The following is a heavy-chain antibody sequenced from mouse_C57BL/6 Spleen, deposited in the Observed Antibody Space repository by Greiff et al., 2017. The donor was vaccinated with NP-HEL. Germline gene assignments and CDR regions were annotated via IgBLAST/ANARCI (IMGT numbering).Heavy chain of an antibody. J-gene: IGHJ2*01. CDR3: ARETGTSGRYFDY. CDR2: INPSNGGT. CDR1: GYTFTSYW. V-gene: IGHV1-53*01. Sequence: QVQLQQPGTELVKPGASVKLSCKASGYTFTSYWMHWVKQRPGQGLEWIGNINPSNGGTNYNEKFKSKATRTVDKSSSTAYMQLSSLTSEDSAVYYCARETGTSGRYFDYWGQGTTLTVSS. D-gene: IGHD4-1*01.